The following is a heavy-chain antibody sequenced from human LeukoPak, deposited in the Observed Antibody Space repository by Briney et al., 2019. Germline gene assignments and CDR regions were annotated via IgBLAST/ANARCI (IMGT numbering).Heavy chain of an antibody. CDR1: GGSISSYY. D-gene: IGHD3-22*01. V-gene: IGHV4-4*07. CDR3: ARGIDSSGYFQFDY. CDR2: IYTSGST. Sequence: SETLSLTCTVSGGSISSYYWSWLRQPAGKGLEWIGRIYTSGSTNYNPSLKSRATMSVDTSKNQFTLKLSSVTAADTAVYYCARGIDSSGYFQFDYWGQGTLVTVSS. J-gene: IGHJ4*02.